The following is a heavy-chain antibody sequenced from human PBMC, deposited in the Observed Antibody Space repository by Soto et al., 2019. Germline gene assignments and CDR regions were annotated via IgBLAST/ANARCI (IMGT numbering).Heavy chain of an antibody. J-gene: IGHJ5*02. CDR2: LNTSGDT. V-gene: IGHV3-66*01. D-gene: IGHD3-10*01. CDR3: ARAVLLWQKVEWFDL. CDR1: GITVTSRY. Sequence: KLVESGGGVVQPGGSLRLSCAASGITVTSRYMTWVRQAPGKGLEWVSTLNTSGDTYYADSVKGRFTLSRDSSKNTLSLQVSSLSVDDSGVYFCARAVLLWQKVEWFDLWGQGTQVFVSS.